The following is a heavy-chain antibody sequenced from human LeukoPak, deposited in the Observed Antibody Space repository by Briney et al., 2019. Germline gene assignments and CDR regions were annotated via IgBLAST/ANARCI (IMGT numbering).Heavy chain of an antibody. J-gene: IGHJ4*02. Sequence: ASVKVSCKASGYTFTSYGISWVRQAPGQGLEWMGWISAYNGNTNYAQKLQGRVTMTTDTSTSTAYMELRGLRSEDTAVYYCASFGYSSGSLMYYFDYWGQGTLVTVSS. CDR1: GYTFTSYG. D-gene: IGHD6-19*01. V-gene: IGHV1-18*01. CDR3: ASFGYSSGSLMYYFDY. CDR2: ISAYNGNT.